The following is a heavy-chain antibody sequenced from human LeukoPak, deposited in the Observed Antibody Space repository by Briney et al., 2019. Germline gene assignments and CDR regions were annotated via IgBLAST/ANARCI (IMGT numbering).Heavy chain of an antibody. J-gene: IGHJ4*02. Sequence: GGSLTLSCAASGFTFSSYGMHWVRQAPGKGLEWVAFIRYDGSNKYYADSVKGRFTISRDNSKNTLYLQMNSLRAEDTAVYYCAKDGDCSSTSCYPGYFDYWGQGTLVTVSS. CDR3: AKDGDCSSTSCYPGYFDY. V-gene: IGHV3-30*02. CDR1: GFTFSSYG. CDR2: IRYDGSNK. D-gene: IGHD2-2*01.